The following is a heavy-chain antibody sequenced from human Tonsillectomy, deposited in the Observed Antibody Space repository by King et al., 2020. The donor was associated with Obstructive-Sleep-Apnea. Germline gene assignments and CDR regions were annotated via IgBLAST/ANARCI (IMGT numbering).Heavy chain of an antibody. J-gene: IGHJ3*02. CDR1: GFTFSDYY. CDR2: ISSSGSTI. D-gene: IGHD3-9*01. V-gene: IGHV3-11*01. Sequence: VQLVESGGGLVKPGGSLRLSCAASGFTFSDYYMSWIRQAPGKGLEWVSYISSSGSTIYYADSVKGRFTISRDNAKNSLYLQMNSLRAEDTAVYYCAREGPLLGYFDWSTPDAFDIWGQGTMVTVSS. CDR3: AREGPLLGYFDWSTPDAFDI.